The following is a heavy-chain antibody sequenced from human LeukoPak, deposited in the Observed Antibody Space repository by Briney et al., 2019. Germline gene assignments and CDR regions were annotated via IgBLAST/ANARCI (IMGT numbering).Heavy chain of an antibody. CDR1: GFTFSSYG. J-gene: IGHJ4*02. CDR2: IWYDGSNK. Sequence: PGGSLRLSCAASGFTFSSYGRHWVRQAPGKGLEWVAVIWYDGSNKYYADSVKGRFTISRDNSKNTLYLQMNSLRAEDTAVYYCARDQGAVYDFWSGYYDTGYYFDYWGQGTLVTVSS. CDR3: ARDQGAVYDFWSGYYDTGYYFDY. V-gene: IGHV3-33*01. D-gene: IGHD3-3*01.